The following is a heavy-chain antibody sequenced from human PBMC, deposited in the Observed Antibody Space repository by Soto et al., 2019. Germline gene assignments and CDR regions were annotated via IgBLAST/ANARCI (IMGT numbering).Heavy chain of an antibody. CDR3: AKLYCSGGSCYSDPYYFDY. V-gene: IGHV3-30*18. D-gene: IGHD2-15*01. J-gene: IGHJ4*02. CDR2: MSYDGTNK. CDR1: GFTFSSYG. Sequence: GGFLRLSCAASGFTFSSYGMHWVRQAPGKGLEWVAVMSYDGTNKYYADSVKGRFTISRDNYKNTLYLQMNSLRAEDTAVYYCAKLYCSGGSCYSDPYYFDYWGQGTLVTV.